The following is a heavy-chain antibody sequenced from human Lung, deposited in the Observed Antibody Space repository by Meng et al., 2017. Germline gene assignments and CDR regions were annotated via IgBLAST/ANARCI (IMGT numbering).Heavy chain of an antibody. J-gene: IGHJ5*02. Sequence: QVQLLQSGAEGKKPGASVKLSCEASGYIFTSHYIHWVRRAPGQGLEWLGVINPSGGHTSYAQKFQGRLSMTTDTSTSTVYMELSSLGSEDTAMYYCARDDWFDPGGQGTLVTVSS. CDR3: ARDDWFDP. CDR2: INPSGGHT. V-gene: IGHV1-46*01. CDR1: GYIFTSHY.